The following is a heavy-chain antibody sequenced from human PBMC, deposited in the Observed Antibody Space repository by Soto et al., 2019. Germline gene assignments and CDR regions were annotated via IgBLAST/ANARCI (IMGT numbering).Heavy chain of an antibody. D-gene: IGHD3-10*01. CDR2: VHHSWGS. J-gene: IGHJ6*02. V-gene: IGHV4-59*08. Sequence: SETLSLTCTVSGGSISSYYWSWFRQSPGKRMEWIGYVHHSWGSSYNPSLQSRVAISLDTSESQFSLKVTSVTATDTAVYYCARQGFGPLHGLVDVWGQGTTVTVSS. CDR3: ARQGFGPLHGLVDV. CDR1: GGSISSYY.